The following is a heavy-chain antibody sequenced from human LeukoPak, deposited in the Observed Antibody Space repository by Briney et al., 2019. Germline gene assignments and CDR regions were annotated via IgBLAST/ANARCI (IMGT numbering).Heavy chain of an antibody. CDR2: INWNGGST. CDR1: GFTFDNYG. V-gene: IGHV3-20*04. J-gene: IGHJ4*02. D-gene: IGHD3-10*01. Sequence: PGGSLRLSCAASGFTFDNYGMSWVRQAPGKGLEWVSGINWNGGSTGYADSVKGRFTISRDNAKNSLYLQMNSLRAEDTALYYCAKEARGFGELSAPFDYWGQGTLVTVSS. CDR3: AKEARGFGELSAPFDY.